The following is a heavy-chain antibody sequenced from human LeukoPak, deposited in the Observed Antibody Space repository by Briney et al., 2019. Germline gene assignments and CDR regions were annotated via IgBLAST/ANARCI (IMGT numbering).Heavy chain of an antibody. V-gene: IGHV3-21*01. CDR2: ISSGGGYI. J-gene: IGHJ4*02. CDR3: GRGASSGDTYYFDY. D-gene: IGHD2-21*01. Sequence: GSLKLSCAASGFIFNIYSMHWVRQAPGKGLEGVSSISSGGGYIYYADSVKGRFTISRDNAENSLYLQMNSLSAEDTAVYYCGRGASSGDTYYFDYWGQGTLVTVSS. CDR1: GFIFNIYS.